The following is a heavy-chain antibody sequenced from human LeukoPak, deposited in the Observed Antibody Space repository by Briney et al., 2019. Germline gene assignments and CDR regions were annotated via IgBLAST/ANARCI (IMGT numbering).Heavy chain of an antibody. CDR1: GFTVSSNY. V-gene: IGHV3-53*01. CDR2: IYSDGTT. CDR3: ARDERLLSFLK. D-gene: IGHD3-3*01. J-gene: IGHJ4*02. Sequence: PGGSLRLSCAASGFTVSSNYMSWVRQAPGKELEWVSVIYSDGTTYYADSVEGRFTISRDNSKNTLYLQMNSVRAEDTAIYYCARDERLLSFLKWGQGTLVTVSS.